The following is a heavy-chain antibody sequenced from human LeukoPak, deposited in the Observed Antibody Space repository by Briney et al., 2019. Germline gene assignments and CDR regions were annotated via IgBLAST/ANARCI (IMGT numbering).Heavy chain of an antibody. CDR1: GYTLTGYF. V-gene: IGHV1-2*02. D-gene: IGHD5-18*01. CDR2: INPNSGGT. Sequence: ASVKVSCKASGYTLTGYFLHGVRQAPGQGLEWMGWINPNSGGTNFAQKFQGRVSMTRDTSISTAYMELSSLRSDETAVYYCARVAQLGKSPGYWGQGTLVTVSS. J-gene: IGHJ4*02. CDR3: ARVAQLGKSPGY.